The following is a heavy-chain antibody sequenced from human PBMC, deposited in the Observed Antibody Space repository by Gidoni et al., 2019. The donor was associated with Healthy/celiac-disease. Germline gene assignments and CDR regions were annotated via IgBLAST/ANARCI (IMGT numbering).Heavy chain of an antibody. V-gene: IGHV3-49*03. CDR1: GFTFGAYA. Sequence: EVQLVESGGGLVQPGRSLRLPCTASGFTFGAYAMSWFRQAPGKGLEWVGFIRSKAYGGTTEYAASVKGRFTISRDDSKSIAYLQMNSLKTEDTAVYYCTRAEIWVYAILASDYWGQGTLVTVSS. J-gene: IGHJ4*02. CDR2: IRSKAYGGTT. D-gene: IGHD2-8*01. CDR3: TRAEIWVYAILASDY.